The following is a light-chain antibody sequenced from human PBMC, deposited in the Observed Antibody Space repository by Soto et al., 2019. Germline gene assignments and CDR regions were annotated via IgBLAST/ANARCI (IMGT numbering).Light chain of an antibody. CDR1: SGHSSYA. J-gene: IGLJ2*01. Sequence: QPVPTQSPSASASLGASVKLTCTLSSGHSSYAIAWHQQQPEKGPRYLMKLNSDGSHSKGDGIPDRFSGSSSGAERYLTISSIQSEDEDDYYCQTWGTGIRVVFGGGTKLTVL. CDR2: LNSDGSH. CDR3: QTWGTGIRVV. V-gene: IGLV4-69*01.